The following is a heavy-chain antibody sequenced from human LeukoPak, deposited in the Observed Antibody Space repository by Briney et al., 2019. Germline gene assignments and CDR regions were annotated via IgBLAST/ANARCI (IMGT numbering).Heavy chain of an antibody. CDR2: IYPGNYEI. V-gene: IGHV5-51*01. Sequence: GASLKISCKGSGSNFSRYWIGWVRQLPGKGLEWMGTIYPGNYEIRYSPSFQAHVTISADKSTTTAYLQWSSLKASDTAMYYCARSANQGGVWVWGQGTLVTVSS. D-gene: IGHD3-16*01. CDR1: GSNFSRYW. CDR3: ARSANQGGVWV. J-gene: IGHJ4*02.